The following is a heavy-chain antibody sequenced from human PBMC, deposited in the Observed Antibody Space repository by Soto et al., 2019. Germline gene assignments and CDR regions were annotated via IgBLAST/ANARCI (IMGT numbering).Heavy chain of an antibody. V-gene: IGHV4-39*07. J-gene: IGHJ4*02. CDR2: IDYSGTT. CDR1: VGSISSFGYY. Sequence: PSETLSLTCTVSVGSISSFGYYWGWIRQSPGKGLEWIGSIDYSGTTYYNPSLKSRVTISVDRSKNQFSLKLSSVTAADTAVYYCARGITTLDYWGQGTLVTVSS. D-gene: IGHD3-3*01. CDR3: ARGITTLDY.